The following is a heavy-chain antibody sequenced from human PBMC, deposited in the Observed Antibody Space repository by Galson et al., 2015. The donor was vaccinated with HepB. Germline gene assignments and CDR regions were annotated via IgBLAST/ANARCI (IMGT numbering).Heavy chain of an antibody. D-gene: IGHD3-9*01. CDR2: MNPNSGNT. J-gene: IGHJ6*04. Sequence: SVKVSCKASGYTFTSYDINWVRQATGQGLEWMGWMNPNSGNTGYAQKFQGRVTITADKSTSTAYMELSSLRSEDTAVYYCAREDDYDILTGYLSQMDVWGKGTTVTVSS. CDR1: GYTFTSYD. V-gene: IGHV1-8*01. CDR3: AREDDYDILTGYLSQMDV.